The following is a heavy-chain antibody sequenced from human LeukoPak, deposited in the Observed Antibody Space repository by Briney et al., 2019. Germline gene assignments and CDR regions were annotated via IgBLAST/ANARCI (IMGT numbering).Heavy chain of an antibody. J-gene: IGHJ4*02. V-gene: IGHV4-30-4*01. CDR2: IYYSGST. Sequence: SQTLSLTCTVSGGSISSGGYYWSWIRQPPGEGLEWIGYIYYSGSTYYHPSLKSRVTISLDTSKNQFSLKLSSVTAADTAVYYCARVTTVTTSFHFDYWGQGTLVTVSS. D-gene: IGHD4-17*01. CDR3: ARVTTVTTSFHFDY. CDR1: GGSISSGGYY.